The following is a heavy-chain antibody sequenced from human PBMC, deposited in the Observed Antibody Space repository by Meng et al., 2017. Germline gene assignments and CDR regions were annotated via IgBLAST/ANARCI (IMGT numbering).Heavy chain of an antibody. CDR1: DYFFTSDA. J-gene: IGHJ4*02. CDR3: ARGGSVDFDY. CDR2: FNTNTGNP. Sequence: QVQLVPAGVVLKHPGTSSKVSCNASDYFFTSDAMKRVRHDPGQGVEWWRWFNTNTGNPTYAQDFTGRVVISVDTSDNTAYLQISSVNAEDTAVYYCARGGSVDFDYWGQGTLVTVSS. V-gene: IGHV7-4-1*02. D-gene: IGHD3-10*01.